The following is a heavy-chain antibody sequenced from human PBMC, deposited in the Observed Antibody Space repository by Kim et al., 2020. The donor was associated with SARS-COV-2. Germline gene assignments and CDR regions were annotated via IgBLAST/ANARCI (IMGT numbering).Heavy chain of an antibody. D-gene: IGHD1-26*01. CDR1: GFTFSSYG. CDR3: ARDRSGSYPLGAFDI. J-gene: IGHJ3*02. V-gene: IGHV3-33*01. CDR2: IWYDGSNK. Sequence: GGSLRLSCAASGFTFSSYGMHWVRQAPGKGLEWVAVIWYDGSNKYYADSVKGRFTISRDNSKNTLYLQMNSLRAEDTAVYYCARDRSGSYPLGAFDIWGQGTMVTVSS.